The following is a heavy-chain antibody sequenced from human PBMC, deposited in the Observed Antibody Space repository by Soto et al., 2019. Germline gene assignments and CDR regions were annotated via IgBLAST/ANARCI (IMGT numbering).Heavy chain of an antibody. Sequence: XGCMGLACAASGFTFNNYAMSWVRQAPGKGLEWVSAISSSVYSTYYADSVKGRFTISRDNSKNTVYLQMNNLRAEDTAVYYCAKGSVVVAAKFDSCGQRTLLTVSS. V-gene: IGHV3-23*01. D-gene: IGHD2-21*02. CDR3: AKGSVVVAAKFDS. J-gene: IGHJ4*02. CDR2: ISSSVYST. CDR1: GFTFNNYA.